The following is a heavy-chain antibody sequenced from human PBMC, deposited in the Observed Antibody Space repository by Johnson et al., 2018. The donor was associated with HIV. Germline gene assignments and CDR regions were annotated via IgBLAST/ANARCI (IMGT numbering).Heavy chain of an antibody. J-gene: IGHJ3*02. CDR3: ATSTASDALDI. D-gene: IGHD1-1*01. V-gene: IGHV3-33*08. Sequence: QMQLVESGGGVVQPGRSLRLSCAASGFTFSSYGMHWVRQAPGKGLEWVAVIWYDGNNKYYADSVKGRFTISRDNSKNTLYLQMNSLRAEDTAVYYCATSTASDALDIWGQGTMVTVSS. CDR2: IWYDGNNK. CDR1: GFTFSSYG.